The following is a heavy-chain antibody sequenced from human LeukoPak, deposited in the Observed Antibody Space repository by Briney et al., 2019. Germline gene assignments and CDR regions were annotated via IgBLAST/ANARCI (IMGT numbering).Heavy chain of an antibody. J-gene: IGHJ4*02. CDR2: INHSGST. V-gene: IGHV4-34*01. D-gene: IGHD5-18*01. CDR3: ARQDTAMVHFDY. Sequence: SETLSLTCAVYGGSFSGYYWSWIRQSPGKGLEWIGEINHSGSTNYNPSLKSRVTISVDTSKNQFSLKLSSVTAADTAVYYCARQDTAMVHFDYWGQGTLVTVSS. CDR1: GGSFSGYY.